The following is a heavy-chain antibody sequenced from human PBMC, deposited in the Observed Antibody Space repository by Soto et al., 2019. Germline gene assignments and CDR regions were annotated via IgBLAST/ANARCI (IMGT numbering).Heavy chain of an antibody. Sequence: QVQLVQSGAEVKKPGSSVKVSCKASGGTFSSYAISWVRQAPGQGLEWMGGIIPIFGTANYAQKFQGRVTITADESTSTAYMELSSLRSEDTAVYYCARVPGFTIFGVVPGNYYGMDVWGQGTTVTVSS. J-gene: IGHJ6*02. CDR3: ARVPGFTIFGVVPGNYYGMDV. CDR1: GGTFSSYA. CDR2: IIPIFGTA. D-gene: IGHD3-3*01. V-gene: IGHV1-69*01.